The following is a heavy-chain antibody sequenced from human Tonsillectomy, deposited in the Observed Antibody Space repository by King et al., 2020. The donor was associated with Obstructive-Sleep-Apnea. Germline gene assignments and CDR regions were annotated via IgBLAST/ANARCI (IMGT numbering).Heavy chain of an antibody. CDR2: IKSETDGGKT. J-gene: IGHJ5*02. D-gene: IGHD6-13*01. Sequence: VQLVESGGGLVKPGESLRLSCAASGFRFSNDWMSWVRQAPGQGLEWVGLIKSETDGGKTDYAAPVKGRFTISRDDSKNTLYLQMNSLKTEDTAVYYCTTRSSGFDPWGQGTLVTVSS. V-gene: IGHV3-15*01. CDR3: TTRSSGFDP. CDR1: GFRFSNDW.